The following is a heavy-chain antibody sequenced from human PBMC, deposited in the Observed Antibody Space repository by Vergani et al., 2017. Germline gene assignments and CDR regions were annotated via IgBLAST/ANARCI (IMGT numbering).Heavy chain of an antibody. CDR3: AKVAPYCSSTSCYLNWFDP. D-gene: IGHD2-2*01. J-gene: IGHJ5*02. CDR1: GFTFSSYA. V-gene: IGHV3-23*01. Sequence: EVQLLESGGGLVQPGGSLRLSCAASGFTFSSYAMSWVRQAPGKGLEWVSAISGSGGSTYYADSVKGRFTISRDNSKNTLYLQMNSLRAEYTAVYYCAKVAPYCSSTSCYLNWFDPWGQGTLVTVSS. CDR2: ISGSGGST.